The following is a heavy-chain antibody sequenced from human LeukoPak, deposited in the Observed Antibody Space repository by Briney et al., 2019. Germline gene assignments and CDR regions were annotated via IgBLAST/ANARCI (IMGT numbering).Heavy chain of an antibody. CDR3: ARFGTRDNCCHPGVDT. CDR2: MFHSGST. CDR1: GYSLSSGFY. Sequence: SETLSLTCTVSGYSLSSGFYWGWIRQPPGKGLELIATMFHSGSTYYNPSLKSRVTISIDTSKNQFSLRLISVTAADTALYYCARFGTRDNCCHPGVDTWGQGTPVTVSS. J-gene: IGHJ5*02. D-gene: IGHD1-1*01. V-gene: IGHV4-38-2*02.